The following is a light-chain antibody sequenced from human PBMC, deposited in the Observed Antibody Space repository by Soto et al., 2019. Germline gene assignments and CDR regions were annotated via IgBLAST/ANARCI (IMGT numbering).Light chain of an antibody. CDR2: DVS. CDR1: SSDVGDYNY. V-gene: IGLV2-14*01. Sequence: QSALTQPASVSGSPGQSITISCTETSSDVGDYNYVSWYQQHPGKAPKLMLFDVSNRPSGVSNRFSGSKSGNTASLTISGLQAADEADYYCSSFTTSSSVVFGGGTQLTVL. CDR3: SSFTTSSSVV. J-gene: IGLJ2*01.